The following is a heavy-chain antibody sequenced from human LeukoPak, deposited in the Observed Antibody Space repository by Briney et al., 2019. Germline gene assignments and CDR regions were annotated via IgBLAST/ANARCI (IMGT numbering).Heavy chain of an antibody. CDR2: INPNSGGT. CDR3: ARALKRFPDY. V-gene: IGHV1-2*02. Sequence: ASVKVSCKASGYTFTSYGISWVRQAPGQGLEWMGWINPNSGGTNYAQKFQGRVTMTRDTSISTAYMELSRLRSDDTAVYYCARALKRFPDYWGQGTLVTVSS. CDR1: GYTFTSYG. J-gene: IGHJ4*02. D-gene: IGHD5-24*01.